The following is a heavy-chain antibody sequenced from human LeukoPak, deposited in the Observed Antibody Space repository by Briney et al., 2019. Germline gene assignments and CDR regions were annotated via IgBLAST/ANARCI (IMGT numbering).Heavy chain of an antibody. CDR3: ARGFDGYYGFDI. V-gene: IGHV3-7*05. CDR2: INQDGNEK. CDR1: GFTFTTYW. Sequence: GGSLRLSCAASGFTFTTYWMSWVRQAPGKGLEWVANINQDGNEKYYVASVKGRFTISRDNAKNSMYVQMNRLRAEDTAVYYCARGFDGYYGFDIWGQGTMVTVSS. J-gene: IGHJ3*02. D-gene: IGHD5-24*01.